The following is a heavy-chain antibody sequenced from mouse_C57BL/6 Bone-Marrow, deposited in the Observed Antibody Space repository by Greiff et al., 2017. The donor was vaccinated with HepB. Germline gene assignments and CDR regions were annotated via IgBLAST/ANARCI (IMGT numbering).Heavy chain of an antibody. D-gene: IGHD1-1*01. Sequence: QVQLQQPGAELVRPGSSVKLSCKASGYTFTSYWMDWVKQRPGQGLEWIGNIYPSDSETHYNQKFKDKATLTVDKSSSTAYMQLSSLTSEDSAVYSCARDLVSKVVGNYWGWGNALTVSS. J-gene: IGHJ2*01. CDR2: IYPSDSET. V-gene: IGHV1-61*01. CDR3: ARDLVSKVVGNY. CDR1: GYTFTSYW.